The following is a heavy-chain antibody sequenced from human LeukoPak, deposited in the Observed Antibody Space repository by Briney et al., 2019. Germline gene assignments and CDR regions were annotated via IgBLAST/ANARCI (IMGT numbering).Heavy chain of an antibody. D-gene: IGHD6-6*01. CDR3: ARGRGYSSSSGDY. J-gene: IGHJ4*02. V-gene: IGHV4-34*01. CDR2: INHSGSP. CDR1: GGSFSGYY. Sequence: RASETLSLTCAVYGGSFSGYYWSWIRQPPGKGLEWIGEINHSGSPNYNPSLKSRVTISVDTSKNQLSLKLSSVTAADTAVYYCARGRGYSSSSGDYWGQGTLVTVSS.